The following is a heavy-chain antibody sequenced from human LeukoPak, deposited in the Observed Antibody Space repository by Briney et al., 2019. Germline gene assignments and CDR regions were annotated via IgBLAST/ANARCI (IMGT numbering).Heavy chain of an antibody. CDR2: INAGNGNT. V-gene: IGHV1-3*01. CDR3: TRGIWSSHNKDYYFDY. D-gene: IGHD2-2*01. J-gene: IGHJ4*02. CDR1: GYTFTNYA. Sequence: ASVKVSCKASGYTFTNYAMNWVRQAPGQRLEWMGWINAGNGNTKSSQRFQDRVTITRDTSASTACMELNSLRSEDTAVYYCTRGIWSSHNKDYYFDYWGQGSLVTVSS.